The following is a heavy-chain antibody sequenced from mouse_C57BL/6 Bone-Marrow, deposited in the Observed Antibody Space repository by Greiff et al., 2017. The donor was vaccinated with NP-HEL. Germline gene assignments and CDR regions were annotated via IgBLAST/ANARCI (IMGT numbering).Heavy chain of an antibody. CDR3: VRADDGYYAWFAY. D-gene: IGHD2-3*01. Sequence: EVQVVESGGGLVQPKGSLKLSCAASGFTFNTYAMHWVRQAPGTGLEWVARIRSKSSTYATYSADSVKDRFTISRDDSQSMLYLQMNNLKTENTAMYYCVRADDGYYAWFAYWGQGTLVTVSA. J-gene: IGHJ3*01. CDR2: IRSKSSTYAT. CDR1: GFTFNTYA. V-gene: IGHV10-3*01.